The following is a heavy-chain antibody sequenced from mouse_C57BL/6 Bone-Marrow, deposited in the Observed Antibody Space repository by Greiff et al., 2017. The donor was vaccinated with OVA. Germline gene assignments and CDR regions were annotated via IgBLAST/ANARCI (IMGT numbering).Heavy chain of an antibody. CDR2: SRNKANDYTT. J-gene: IGHJ1*03. CDR1: GFTFSDFY. V-gene: IGHV7-1*01. CDR3: AKDADWYFDV. Sequence: EVKVVESGGGLVQSGRSLRLSCATSGFTFSDFYMEWVRQAPGKGLEWIAASRNKANDYTTEYSASVKGRFIVSRDTSQSILYLQMNALRAEATAIYYCAKDADWYFDVWGTGTTVTVSS.